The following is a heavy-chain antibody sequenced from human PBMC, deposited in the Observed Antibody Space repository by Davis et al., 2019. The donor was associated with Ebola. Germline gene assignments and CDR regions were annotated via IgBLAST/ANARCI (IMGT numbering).Heavy chain of an antibody. Sequence: SETLSLTCTVSGGSISGYYWNWLRQPTGKGLEWIGNIYYSGSTNYNPSLKSRVTISVDTSKNQFSLKLSSVTAADTAVYYCARDRSYWFDPWGQGTLVTVSS. CDR3: ARDRSYWFDP. CDR1: GGSISGYY. V-gene: IGHV4-59*01. CDR2: IYYSGST. J-gene: IGHJ5*02.